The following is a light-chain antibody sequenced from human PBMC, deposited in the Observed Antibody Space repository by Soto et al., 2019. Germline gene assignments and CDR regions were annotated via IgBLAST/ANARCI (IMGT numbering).Light chain of an antibody. Sequence: EIVLTQSPGTLSLSPGERATLSCRASPSVSSTHLAWYQQKPGQAPRLLISGASIRAPGIPDRFSGSGSGTDFTLTISNLEPDDFAVFYCHQRTNWPPETFGQGTRLEIK. CDR2: GAS. J-gene: IGKJ5*01. CDR3: HQRTNWPPET. V-gene: IGKV3D-20*02. CDR1: PSVSSTH.